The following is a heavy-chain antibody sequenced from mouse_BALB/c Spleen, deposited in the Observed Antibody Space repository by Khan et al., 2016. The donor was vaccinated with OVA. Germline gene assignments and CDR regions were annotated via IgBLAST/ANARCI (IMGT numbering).Heavy chain of an antibody. CDR3: ARAGSRYNYAMDY. CDR2: INYSGST. Sequence: EVKLLESGPGLVNPSQSLSLTCTVTGYSITSDYAWNWIRQFPGNKLEWMGYINYSGSTNYNPALKSRISITRDTSKNQFFLQLNSVTTEDTATYYCARAGSRYNYAMDYWSQGTSVTVSS. J-gene: IGHJ4*01. V-gene: IGHV3-2*02. CDR1: GYSITSDYA. D-gene: IGHD1-1*01.